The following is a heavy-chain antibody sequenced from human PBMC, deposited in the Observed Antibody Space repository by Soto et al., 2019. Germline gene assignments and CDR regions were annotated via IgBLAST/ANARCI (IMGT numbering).Heavy chain of an antibody. J-gene: IGHJ1*01. CDR3: ARALYYYDNSGLAS. D-gene: IGHD3-22*01. CDR1: GYTFTSYG. Sequence: QVRLEQSGPEVKKTGASVKVSCKASGYTFTSYGISWVRQAPGQGLEWMGWINIYSGDANYAQSFQDRVTMXXXTXXKTVDREMTTLRSADTAVYYCARALYYYDNSGLASWGQGTLVTVSS. V-gene: IGHV1-18*01. CDR2: INIYSGDA.